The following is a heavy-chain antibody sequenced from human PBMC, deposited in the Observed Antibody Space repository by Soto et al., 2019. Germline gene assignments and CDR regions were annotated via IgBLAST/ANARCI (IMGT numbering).Heavy chain of an antibody. V-gene: IGHV1-69*13. J-gene: IGHJ6*02. Sequence: ASVKVSGKTSGGTFSSYAIIWVRQAPGQRLQWLGGISPLFGRPGYAQKFQRRVTITAGESTSTVYMQLSSLRSEDTAVFYCSREYNCNSIYYGMGVCGQGTTLSVSS. D-gene: IGHD1-7*01. CDR2: ISPLFGRP. CDR1: GGTFSSYA. CDR3: SREYNCNSIYYGMGV.